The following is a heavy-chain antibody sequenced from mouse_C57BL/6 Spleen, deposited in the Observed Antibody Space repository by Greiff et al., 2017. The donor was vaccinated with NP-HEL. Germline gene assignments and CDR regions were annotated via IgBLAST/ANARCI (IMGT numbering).Heavy chain of an antibody. CDR2: IDPETGGT. Sequence: QVQLQQSGAELVRPGASVTLSCKASGYTFTDYEMHWVKQTPVHGLEWIGAIDPETGGTAYNQKFKGKAILTADKSSSTAYMELRSLTSEDSAVYYCTRQDYSNYVGAMDYWGQGTSVTVSS. D-gene: IGHD2-5*01. CDR3: TRQDYSNYVGAMDY. V-gene: IGHV1-15*01. CDR1: GYTFTDYE. J-gene: IGHJ4*01.